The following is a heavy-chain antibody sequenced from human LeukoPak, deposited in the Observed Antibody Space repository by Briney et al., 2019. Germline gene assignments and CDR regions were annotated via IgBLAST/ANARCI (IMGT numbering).Heavy chain of an antibody. J-gene: IGHJ3*02. CDR1: GFTFSSYA. CDR2: ISYDGSNK. CDR3: ARTFINLYYYDSSSHYGSAFDI. D-gene: IGHD3-22*01. V-gene: IGHV3-30-3*01. Sequence: PGRSLRLSCAASGFTFSSYAMHWVRQAPGKGLEWVAVISYDGSNKYYADSVKGRFTISRDNSKNTLYLQMNSLRAEDTAVYYCARTFINLYYYDSSSHYGSAFDIWGQGTMVTVSS.